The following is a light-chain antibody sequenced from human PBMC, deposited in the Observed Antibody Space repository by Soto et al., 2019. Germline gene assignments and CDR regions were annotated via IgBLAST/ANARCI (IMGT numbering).Light chain of an antibody. CDR2: GNS. CDR3: QSYDSSLSLYV. Sequence: QSVLTQPPSVSGAPGQRVTISCTGSSSNIGAGYDVHWYQQLPGTAPKLLIYGNSNRPSGVPDRFSGSKSGTSASLAITGLXAEDEADYYCQSYDSSLSLYVFGTGTKVTVL. V-gene: IGLV1-40*01. CDR1: SSNIGAGYD. J-gene: IGLJ1*01.